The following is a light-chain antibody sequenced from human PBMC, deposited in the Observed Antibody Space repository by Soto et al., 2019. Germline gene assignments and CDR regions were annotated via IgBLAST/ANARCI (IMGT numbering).Light chain of an antibody. Sequence: EIVLTQSPATLSVSLGDSATLSCRASQSVSLSLAWYQMRPGQPPRLLIYGASTRATDIPARFSGSGSGRDFTLTIISLQYEEFAVYFCQQYHIWPSWTFGQGTKVELK. J-gene: IGKJ1*01. CDR2: GAS. CDR3: QQYHIWPSWT. V-gene: IGKV3-15*01. CDR1: QSVSLS.